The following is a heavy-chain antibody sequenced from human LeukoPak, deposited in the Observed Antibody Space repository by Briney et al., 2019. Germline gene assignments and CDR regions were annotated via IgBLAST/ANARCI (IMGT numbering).Heavy chain of an antibody. Sequence: GGSLRLSCAASGFTFSSYDMHWVRQAPGKGLEWVSAICTAGDTYYPGSVKGRFTISRENAKNSLYLQMNSLRAGDTAVYYCARGRDGYVFDYWGQGTLVTVSS. J-gene: IGHJ4*02. CDR1: GFTFSSYD. CDR3: ARGRDGYVFDY. D-gene: IGHD5-24*01. V-gene: IGHV3-13*01. CDR2: ICTAGDT.